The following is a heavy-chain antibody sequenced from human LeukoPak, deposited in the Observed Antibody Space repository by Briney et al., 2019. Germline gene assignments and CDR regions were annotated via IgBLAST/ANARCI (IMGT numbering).Heavy chain of an antibody. CDR1: GFTFRTYW. J-gene: IGHJ4*02. CDR2: VKPDGSEQ. D-gene: IGHD5-24*01. CDR3: ARYNSAFDF. V-gene: IGHV3-7*01. Sequence: GGSLRLSCEASGFTFRTYWMNWVRQARGKGLEWVACVKPDGSEQYYADSLEGRLTISRDNAKNSVYLQLYSLTADDTAVYYCARYNSAFDFWGQGSLVTVSS.